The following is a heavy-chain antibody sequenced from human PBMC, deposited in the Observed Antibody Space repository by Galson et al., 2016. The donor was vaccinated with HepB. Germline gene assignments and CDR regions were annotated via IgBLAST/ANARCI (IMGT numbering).Heavy chain of an antibody. CDR3: ARQHWGGPSDY. CDR2: IFHTGRV. V-gene: IGHV4-34*12. Sequence: SETLSLTCTVSGDSVTGSFWSWIRQPPGQGLEWIGQIFHTGRVNYAPSLASRVTISIDTSNNHFSLRLTSVTAADTALYYCARQHWGGPSDYWGQGTLVIVSS. J-gene: IGHJ4*02. CDR1: GDSVTGSF. D-gene: IGHD3-16*01.